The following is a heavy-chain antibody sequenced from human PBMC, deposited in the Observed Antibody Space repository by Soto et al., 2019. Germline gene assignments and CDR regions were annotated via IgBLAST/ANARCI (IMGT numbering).Heavy chain of an antibody. CDR2: LSYDGSNK. V-gene: IGHV3-30*18. Sequence: QVQLVESGGGVVQPGRSLRLCCAASGFMFSSYGMHWVRQAPGKGLEWVALLSYDGSNKYYADSVKGRFTISRDNSKNTLYLQMNSLRAEDTAVYYCAKGLYASGWTFLDSWGQGTLVTVSS. D-gene: IGHD6-19*01. CDR3: AKGLYASGWTFLDS. CDR1: GFMFSSYG. J-gene: IGHJ4*02.